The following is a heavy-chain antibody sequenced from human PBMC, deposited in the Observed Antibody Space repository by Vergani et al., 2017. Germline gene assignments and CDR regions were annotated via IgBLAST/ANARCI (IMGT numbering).Heavy chain of an antibody. CDR2: ISYDGSNK. Sequence: QVQLVESGGGVVQPGRSLRLSCAASGFTFCSSAMPSVRPAPGKGLEWVAVISYDGSNKYYADSVKGRFTISRDNSKNTLYLQMNSLRAEDTAVYYCARDRVYGGNSGGFDYWGQGTLVTVSS. CDR1: GFTFCSSA. V-gene: IGHV3-30*01. CDR3: ARDRVYGGNSGGFDY. J-gene: IGHJ4*02. D-gene: IGHD4-23*01.